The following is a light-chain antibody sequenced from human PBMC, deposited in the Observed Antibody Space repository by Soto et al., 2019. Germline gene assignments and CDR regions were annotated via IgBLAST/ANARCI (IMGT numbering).Light chain of an antibody. CDR2: AAS. Sequence: DIQMTQSPSSLSASVGDRVTITCRASQSISSYLNWYQQKPGKAPKLLIYAASSLQSGVPLRFSGSGSGTDFTLTISSLQPEDFATYNCQQSYSTPQWTFGQGTKVEIK. V-gene: IGKV1-39*01. CDR1: QSISSY. J-gene: IGKJ1*01. CDR3: QQSYSTPQWT.